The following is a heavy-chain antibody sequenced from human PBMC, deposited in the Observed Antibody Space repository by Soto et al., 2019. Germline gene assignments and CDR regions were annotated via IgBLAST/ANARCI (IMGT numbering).Heavy chain of an antibody. V-gene: IGHV3-23*01. D-gene: IGHD2-8*01. CDR1: GFTFSSYA. J-gene: IGHJ4*02. CDR3: AKEWSDARTREKCGLVNY. Sequence: EVQLLESGGDLAQPGGSLRLSCAASGFTFSSYAMTWVRQAPGKGLEWVSTISSSGARTYYADSVEGRFTISRDNSKNTLYLQMNSLRAEDTAVYYCAKEWSDARTREKCGLVNYWGQGTLVTVSS. CDR2: ISSSGART.